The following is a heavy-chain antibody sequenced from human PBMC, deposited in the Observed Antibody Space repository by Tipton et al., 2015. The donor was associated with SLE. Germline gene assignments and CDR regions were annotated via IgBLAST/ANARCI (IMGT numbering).Heavy chain of an antibody. CDR1: AYSISSGCY. J-gene: IGHJ3*02. Sequence: TLSLTCTVSAYSISSGCYWAWVRQPPGEGLEWIANIYHTGSTYYNPALRSRAIISIDTSKNQFSLRLSSVTAADTAVYYCATDGAAAGFDAFDIWGQGTMVAVSS. V-gene: IGHV4-38-2*02. CDR2: IYHTGST. D-gene: IGHD6-13*01. CDR3: ATDGAAAGFDAFDI.